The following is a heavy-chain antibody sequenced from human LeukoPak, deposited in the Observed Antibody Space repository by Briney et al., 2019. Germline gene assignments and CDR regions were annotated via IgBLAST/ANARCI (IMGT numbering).Heavy chain of an antibody. CDR1: GFTFSSCS. V-gene: IGHV3-48*02. D-gene: IGHD6-13*01. Sequence: GGSLRLSCVVSGFTFSSCSMNWVRQAPGKGLEWVSYISSSSTTRYYADSVKGRFTISRDNDKNSLYLQMNSLRDEDSAVYYCARDPHIAAAGTIFDYWGQGTLVTVSS. CDR3: ARDPHIAAAGTIFDY. CDR2: ISSSSTTR. J-gene: IGHJ4*02.